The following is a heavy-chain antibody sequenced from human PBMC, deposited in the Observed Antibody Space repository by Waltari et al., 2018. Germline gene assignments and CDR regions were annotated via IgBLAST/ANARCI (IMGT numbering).Heavy chain of an antibody. Sequence: EVQLLESGGGLVQPGGSLRLSCAASGFTFSSYAMSWVRQAPGKGLEWVSAISGSGGSTYYADAVKGRFTISRDNSKNTLYLQMNSLRAEDTAVYYCARGATVTTDFDYWGQGTLVTVSS. CDR2: ISGSGGST. J-gene: IGHJ4*02. CDR1: GFTFSSYA. V-gene: IGHV3-23*01. D-gene: IGHD4-17*01. CDR3: ARGATVTTDFDY.